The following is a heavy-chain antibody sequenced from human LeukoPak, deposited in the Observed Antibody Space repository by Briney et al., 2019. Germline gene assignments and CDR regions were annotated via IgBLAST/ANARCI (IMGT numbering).Heavy chain of an antibody. CDR3: ARGNRYYGSGSMDV. D-gene: IGHD3-10*01. J-gene: IGHJ6*02. CDR2: INHSGSI. Sequence: PSETLSLTCAVYGGSFSGYYWSWIRQPPGKGLEWIGEINHSGSINYNPSLKSRVTISVDTSKNQFSLKLSSVTAADTAVYYCARGNRYYGSGSMDVWGQGTTVTVSS. CDR1: GGSFSGYY. V-gene: IGHV4-34*01.